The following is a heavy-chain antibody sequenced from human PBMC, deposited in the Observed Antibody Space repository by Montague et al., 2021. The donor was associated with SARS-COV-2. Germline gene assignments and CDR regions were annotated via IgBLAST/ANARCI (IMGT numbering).Heavy chain of an antibody. CDR3: ARIAGPFETTVVTPVVDYGMDV. J-gene: IGHJ6*02. Sequence: PALVKPTQTLTLTCTFSGFSLSTSGMCVSWIRQPPGKALEWVAVIDWDDDKYYNTSLKTRLTISKDTSKNQVVLTMTNMDPVDTATYYCARIAGPFETTVVTPVVDYGMDVWGQGTTVTVSS. CDR2: IDWDDDK. D-gene: IGHD4-23*01. V-gene: IGHV2-70*01. CDR1: GFSLSTSGMC.